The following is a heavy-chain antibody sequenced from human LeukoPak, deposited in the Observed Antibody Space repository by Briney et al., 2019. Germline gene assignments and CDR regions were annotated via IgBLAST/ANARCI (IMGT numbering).Heavy chain of an antibody. V-gene: IGHV1-18*01. D-gene: IGHD5-24*01. CDR2: ISAYNGNT. Sequence: ASVKVSCKASGYTFTSYGISWVRQAPGQGLEWMGWISAYNGNTNYAQKLQGRVTVTTDTSTSTAYMALRSLRSDDTAVYYCARRDGYKTRDDYWGQGTLVTVSS. CDR1: GYTFTSYG. CDR3: ARRDGYKTRDDY. J-gene: IGHJ4*02.